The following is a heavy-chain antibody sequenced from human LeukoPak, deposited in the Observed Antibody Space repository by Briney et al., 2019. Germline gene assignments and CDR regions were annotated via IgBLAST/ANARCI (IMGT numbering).Heavy chain of an antibody. J-gene: IGHJ4*02. Sequence: GESLKISCKGSGYIFGNYWIGWVRQMPGKGLEWMAIIYPHDSDIRYSPSFQGQVTISADKSITTTYLQWSSLKASDTAMYYCARLLNYYGSGSPVGYWGQGTLVTVSS. CDR3: ARLLNYYGSGSPVGY. CDR1: GYIFGNYW. CDR2: IYPHDSDI. D-gene: IGHD3-10*01. V-gene: IGHV5-51*01.